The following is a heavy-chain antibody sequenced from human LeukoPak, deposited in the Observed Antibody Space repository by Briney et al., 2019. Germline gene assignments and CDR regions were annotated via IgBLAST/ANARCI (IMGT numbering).Heavy chain of an antibody. CDR2: IYYSGST. J-gene: IGHJ3*02. D-gene: IGHD3/OR15-3a*01. CDR1: GGSISSSSYY. V-gene: IGHV4-39*01. Sequence: PSETLSLTCTVSGGSISSSSYYWGWIRQPPGKGLEWIGSIYYSGSTYYNPSLKSRVTISVDTSKNQFSLKLSSVTAADTAVYYCARQLSIFGLDAFDIWGQGTMVTVSS. CDR3: ARQLSIFGLDAFDI.